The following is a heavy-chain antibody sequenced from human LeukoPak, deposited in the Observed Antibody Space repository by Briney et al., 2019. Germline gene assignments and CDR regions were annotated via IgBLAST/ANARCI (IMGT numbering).Heavy chain of an antibody. CDR1: GYSFITYW. V-gene: IGHV5-51*01. D-gene: IGHD4-23*01. Sequence: PGESLKISCKGSGYSFITYWIGWVRQMPGKGLEWMGIIYPGDSDTRYRPSFQGQVTISADKSISTAYLQWSSLKASDTAMYYCARPDDYGGKPGAFEIRGQGTMVTVSS. J-gene: IGHJ3*02. CDR2: IYPGDSDT. CDR3: ARPDDYGGKPGAFEI.